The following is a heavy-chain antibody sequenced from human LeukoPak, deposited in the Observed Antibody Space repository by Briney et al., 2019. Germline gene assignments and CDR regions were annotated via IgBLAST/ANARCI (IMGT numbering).Heavy chain of an antibody. V-gene: IGHV1-2*02. CDR2: INPNSGGT. J-gene: IGHJ4*02. Sequence: ASVKVSCKASGYTFTSYGISWVRQAPGQGLEWMGWINPNSGGTNYAQKFQGRVTMTRDTSISTAYMELSRLRSDDTAVYYCARGARFSSSRWGFGYWGQGTLVTVSS. CDR3: ARGARFSSSRWGFGY. D-gene: IGHD6-13*01. CDR1: GYTFTSYG.